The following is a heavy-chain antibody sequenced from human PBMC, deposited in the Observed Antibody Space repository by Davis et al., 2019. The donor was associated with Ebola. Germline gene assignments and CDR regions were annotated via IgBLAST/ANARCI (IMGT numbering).Heavy chain of an antibody. J-gene: IGHJ6*02. V-gene: IGHV3-9*01. CDR2: INWNSDSI. Sequence: PGGSLRLSCAVSGFTFSTYAMSWVRQAPGKGLEWVSGINWNSDSIGYADSVKGRFTISRDNTKKSLYLQMNSLRAEDTALYYCARDSRAYYYYGMDVWGQGTTVTVSS. CDR3: ARDSRAYYYYGMDV. CDR1: GFTFSTYA.